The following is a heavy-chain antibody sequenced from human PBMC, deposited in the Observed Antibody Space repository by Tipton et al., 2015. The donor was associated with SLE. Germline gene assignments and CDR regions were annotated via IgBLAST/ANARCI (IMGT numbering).Heavy chain of an antibody. V-gene: IGHV4-59*01. CDR1: GGSISSFY. CDR2: IYYSGST. Sequence: TLSLTCTVSGGSISSFYWMWIRQPPGKGLEWIGYIYYSGSTNYNPSLKSRVTTSVDTSKNQFSLKLSAVTAADTAVYYCARQWVGATLGWFDPWGQGTLVTVSS. CDR3: ARQWVGATLGWFDP. J-gene: IGHJ5*02. D-gene: IGHD1-26*01.